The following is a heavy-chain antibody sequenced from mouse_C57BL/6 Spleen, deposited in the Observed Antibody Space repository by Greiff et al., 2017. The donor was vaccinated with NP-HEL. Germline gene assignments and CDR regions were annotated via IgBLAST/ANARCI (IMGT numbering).Heavy chain of an antibody. J-gene: IGHJ2*01. CDR3: ARRGGYDDGFDY. Sequence: VQLQQPGAELVRPGTSVKLSCKASGYTFTSYWMHWVKQRPGQGLEWIGVIDPSDSYTNYNQKFKGKATLTVDTSSSTAYMQLSSLTSEDSAVYYCARRGGYDDGFDYWAQGTTLTVSS. CDR2: IDPSDSYT. V-gene: IGHV1-59*01. D-gene: IGHD2-2*01. CDR1: GYTFTSYW.